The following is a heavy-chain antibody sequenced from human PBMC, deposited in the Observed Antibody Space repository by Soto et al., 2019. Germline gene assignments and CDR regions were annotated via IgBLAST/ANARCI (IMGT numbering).Heavy chain of an antibody. CDR1: GYSFTTYW. V-gene: IGHV5-51*01. CDR2: IYPGDSDT. CDR3: VRPMYYYYCGMDV. Sequence: GESLKISCKGSGYSFTTYWIGWVRQMPGKGLEWMGIIYPGDSDTRYSPSFHGRVTISADKSMTTAYLQWSSLKASDTAMYYCVRPMYYYYCGMDVWGQGTTVTVSS. J-gene: IGHJ6*02.